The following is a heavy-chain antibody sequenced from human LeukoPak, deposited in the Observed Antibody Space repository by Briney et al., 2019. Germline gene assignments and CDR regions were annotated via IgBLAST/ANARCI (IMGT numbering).Heavy chain of an antibody. CDR3: AKDPTMIVVVIPDY. V-gene: IGHV3-23*01. CDR2: ISGSGGST. CDR1: GFTVSSNY. J-gene: IGHJ4*02. D-gene: IGHD3-22*01. Sequence: GGSLRLSCAASGFTVSSNYMSWVRQAPGKGLEWVSAISGSGGSTYYADSVKGRFTISRDNSKNTLYLQMNSLRAEDTAVYYCAKDPTMIVVVIPDYWGQGTLVTVSS.